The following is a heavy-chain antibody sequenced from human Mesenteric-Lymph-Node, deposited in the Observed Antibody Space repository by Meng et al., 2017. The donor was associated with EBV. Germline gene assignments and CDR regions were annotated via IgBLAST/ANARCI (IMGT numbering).Heavy chain of an antibody. CDR3: ARSPGWYSLDY. J-gene: IGHJ4*02. Sequence: VRRQGSGPGLVRPSGTLPLTGADSGDSISISRGWGWVRQPAGNGLEWIGEISHSGRTAYNPSLKSRVTISADKSKNQCSLKLNSVTAADTAVYYCARSPGWYSLDYWGQGNLVTVSS. CDR1: GDSISISRG. D-gene: IGHD6-19*01. CDR2: ISHSGRT. V-gene: IGHV4-4*02.